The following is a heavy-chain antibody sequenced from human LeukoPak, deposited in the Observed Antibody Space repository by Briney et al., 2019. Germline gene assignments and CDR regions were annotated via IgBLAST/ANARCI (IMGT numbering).Heavy chain of an antibody. V-gene: IGHV1-18*01. D-gene: IGHD3-10*01. CDR3: ARLNFGSEDY. Sequence: ASVKVSCKTSGCTFTSYGISWVRQAPGQGLEWMGWISAYNGNTNYAQKFQGRVTVTTETSTSTAYMELRSLGFDDTAVYYCARLNFGSEDYWGQGTLVTVSS. CDR2: ISAYNGNT. CDR1: GCTFTSYG. J-gene: IGHJ4*02.